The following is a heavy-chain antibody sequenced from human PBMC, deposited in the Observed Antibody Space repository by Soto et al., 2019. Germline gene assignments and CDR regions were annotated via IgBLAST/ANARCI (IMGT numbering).Heavy chain of an antibody. CDR1: GFTFSSYG. CDR2: ISYDGSNK. Sequence: QVQLVESGGGVVQPGRSLRLSCAASGFTFSSYGMHWVRQAPGKGLEWVVVISYDGSNKYYADSVKGRFTISRDNSKNTLYLQMNSLRAEDTAVYYCQGGFYDYVWGSYRPTGFWGQGTLVTVSS. CDR3: QGGFYDYVWGSYRPTGF. D-gene: IGHD3-16*02. J-gene: IGHJ4*02. V-gene: IGHV3-30*03.